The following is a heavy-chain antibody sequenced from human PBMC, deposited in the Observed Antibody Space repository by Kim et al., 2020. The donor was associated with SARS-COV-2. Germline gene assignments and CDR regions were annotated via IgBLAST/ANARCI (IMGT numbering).Heavy chain of an antibody. CDR3: ARGAVVGTRAPDY. D-gene: IGHD1-26*01. V-gene: IGHV3-23*01. J-gene: IGHJ4*02. CDR2: IRSNGAAT. CDR1: GFIFSNYA. Sequence: GGSLRLSCAASGFIFSNYAMAWVRQAPGRGLEWVSAIRSNGAATYYTDSVKGRFTISRDNSRDTLHLQMNSLRAEDTAFYYCARGAVVGTRAPDYWGQGTLVTVSS.